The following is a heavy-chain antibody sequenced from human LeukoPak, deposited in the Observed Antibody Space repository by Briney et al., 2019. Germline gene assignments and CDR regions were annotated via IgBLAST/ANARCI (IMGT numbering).Heavy chain of an antibody. CDR2: VSYAGRT. J-gene: IGHJ3*02. D-gene: IGHD3-22*01. CDR1: GGGSINGHY. V-gene: IGHV4-59*11. Sequence: SETLSLTCTVSGGGSINGHYWSWIRQPPGKGLEWIGFVSYAGRTKYNPSLQSRVTITVATSENNFSLKLTSVTTADTAVYYCARLLDNDSSGDPDTFDMWGQGTVVIVSS. CDR3: ARLLDNDSSGDPDTFDM.